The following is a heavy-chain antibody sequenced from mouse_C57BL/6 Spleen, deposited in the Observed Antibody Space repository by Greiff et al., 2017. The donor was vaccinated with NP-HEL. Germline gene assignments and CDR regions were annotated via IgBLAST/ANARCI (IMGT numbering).Heavy chain of an antibody. V-gene: IGHV1-15*01. J-gene: IGHJ4*01. CDR2: IDPETGGT. CDR3: TRRITTGVPMAMDY. D-gene: IGHD1-1*01. CDR1: GYTFTDYE. Sequence: VQLQESGAELVRPGASVTLSCKASGYTFTDYEMHWVKQTPVHGLEWIGAIDPETGGTAYNQKFKGKAILTADKSSSTAYMELSSLTSEDSAVYYCTRRITTGVPMAMDYWGQGTSVTVSS.